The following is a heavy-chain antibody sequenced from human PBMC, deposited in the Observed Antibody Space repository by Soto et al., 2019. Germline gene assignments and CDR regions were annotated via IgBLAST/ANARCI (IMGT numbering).Heavy chain of an antibody. V-gene: IGHV3-48*02. D-gene: IGHD6-19*01. CDR2: ISSSSSTI. CDR3: ARDPYSSGRYETDY. CDR1: VFTFSSYS. Sequence: PGGSLRLSCAASVFTFSSYSMNWVRQAPGKGLEWVSYISSSSSTIYYADSVKGRFTISRDNAKNSLYLQMNSLRDEDTAVYYCARDPYSSGRYETDYWGQGTLVTVSS. J-gene: IGHJ4*02.